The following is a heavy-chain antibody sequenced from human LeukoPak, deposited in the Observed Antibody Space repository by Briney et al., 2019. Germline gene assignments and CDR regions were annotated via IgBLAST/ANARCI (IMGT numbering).Heavy chain of an antibody. Sequence: PGGSLTLSCAASGFTFSSFSMNWVRQAPGKGLEWVSSISSSSSYIYYADSVKGRFTISRDNAKNSLYLQMNSLRAEDTAVYYCARGADILTGYVTFDYWGQGSLVTVSS. J-gene: IGHJ4*02. CDR3: ARGADILTGYVTFDY. V-gene: IGHV3-21*01. CDR2: ISSSSSYI. CDR1: GFTFSSFS. D-gene: IGHD3-9*01.